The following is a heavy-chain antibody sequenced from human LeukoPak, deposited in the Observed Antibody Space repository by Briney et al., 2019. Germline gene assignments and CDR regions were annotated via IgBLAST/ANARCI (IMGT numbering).Heavy chain of an antibody. D-gene: IGHD4-17*01. CDR3: AKAPSYGEYYYYYMDV. CDR1: GFTFSSYG. J-gene: IGHJ6*03. V-gene: IGHV3-30*02. Sequence: GGSLGLSCAASGFTFSSYGMHWVRQAPGKGLEWVAFIRYDGSNKYYADSVKGRFTISRDNSKNTLYLQMNSLRAEDTAVYYCAKAPSYGEYYYYYMDVWGKGTTVTISS. CDR2: IRYDGSNK.